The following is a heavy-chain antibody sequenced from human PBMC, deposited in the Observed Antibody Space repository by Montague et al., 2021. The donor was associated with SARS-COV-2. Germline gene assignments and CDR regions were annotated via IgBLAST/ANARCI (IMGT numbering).Heavy chain of an antibody. CDR1: GGSLSSDY. Sequence: SETLSLTCTVSGGSLSSDYWSWIRQPPGKGLEWLGYIYYRGSTNYNPSLKSRVTLSVDTSKNQLSLKVYSVTAADTAVYYCARDRQSDCFDAWGQGTLVTVSS. V-gene: IGHV4-59*01. CDR2: IYYRGST. CDR3: ARDRQSDCFDA. J-gene: IGHJ5*02.